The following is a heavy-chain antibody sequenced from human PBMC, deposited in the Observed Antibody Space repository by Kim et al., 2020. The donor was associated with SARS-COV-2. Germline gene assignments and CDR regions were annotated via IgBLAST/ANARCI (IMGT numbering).Heavy chain of an antibody. V-gene: IGHV3-23*01. D-gene: IGHD2-15*01. CDR1: GFTFGSYA. Sequence: GGSLRLSCAASGFTFGSYAMSWVRQAPGKGLEWVSAIGASGGSTYYADSVKGRFTISRDNSKNTLYLQMNSLRAEDTAVYYCAKVGRLNAAGPYYGVDVWGQGTTVIVS. CDR3: AKVGRLNAAGPYYGVDV. CDR2: IGASGGST. J-gene: IGHJ6*02.